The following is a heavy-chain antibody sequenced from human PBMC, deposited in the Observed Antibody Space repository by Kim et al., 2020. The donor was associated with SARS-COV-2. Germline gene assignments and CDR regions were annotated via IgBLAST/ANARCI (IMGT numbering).Heavy chain of an antibody. CDR3: ARAGNYGDVILVSH. V-gene: IGHV7-4-1*02. J-gene: IGHJ4*02. D-gene: IGHD4-17*01. CDR1: GYTFTTYA. CDR2: ISANAGNP. Sequence: ASVKVSCKASGYTFTTYAMNWVRQAPGQGLDWMGWISANAGNPTYAQGFTGRFVFSLDTSVSTAYLQISSLEAEDTAVYFCARAGNYGDVILVSHWCQGT.